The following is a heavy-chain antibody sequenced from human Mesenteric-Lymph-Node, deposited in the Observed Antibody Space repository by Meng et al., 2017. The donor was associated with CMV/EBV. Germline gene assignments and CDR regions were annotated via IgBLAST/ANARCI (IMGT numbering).Heavy chain of an antibody. V-gene: IGHV4-59*01. Sequence: SETLSLTCTVSGGSISGYYWSWIRQPPGKGLEWIGYIYYRGDTNYNPSLRGRASISVDMSKNQFSLSLSSVSAADTAIYYCAREDRGYDYFDYWGQGTLVTVSS. J-gene: IGHJ4*02. D-gene: IGHD3-22*01. CDR2: IYYRGDT. CDR1: GGSISGYY. CDR3: AREDRGYDYFDY.